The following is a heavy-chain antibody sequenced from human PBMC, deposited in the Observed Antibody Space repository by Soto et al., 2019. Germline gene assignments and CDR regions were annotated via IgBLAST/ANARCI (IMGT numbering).Heavy chain of an antibody. J-gene: IGHJ4*02. CDR3: ARDLGYCGGDCVRG. CDR2: ISYDGSNK. Sequence: QVQLVESGGGVVQPGRSLRLSCAASGFTFSSYGMHWVRQAPGKGLEWVAVISYDGSNKYYADSVKGRFTISRDNSKNTLYLQMNSLRAEDTAVYYCARDLGYCGGDCVRGWGQGTLVTVSS. V-gene: IGHV3-30*03. CDR1: GFTFSSYG. D-gene: IGHD2-21*02.